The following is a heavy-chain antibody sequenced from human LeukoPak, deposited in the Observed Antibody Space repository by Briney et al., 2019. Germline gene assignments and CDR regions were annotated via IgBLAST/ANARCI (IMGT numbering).Heavy chain of an antibody. CDR1: GFTFSNYN. J-gene: IGHJ4*02. V-gene: IGHV3-21*01. CDR2: ISSSSSYI. CDR3: AREGEYYYDSSVFYRAPFDY. D-gene: IGHD3-22*01. Sequence: GGSLRLSCEASGFTFSNYNMIWLRQAPGKGLEWVSSISSSSSYIFYAVSLKGRFTISRYNAKNSLYLQMNSLRAEHTAVYYCAREGEYYYDSSVFYRAPFDYWGQGTLVTVSS.